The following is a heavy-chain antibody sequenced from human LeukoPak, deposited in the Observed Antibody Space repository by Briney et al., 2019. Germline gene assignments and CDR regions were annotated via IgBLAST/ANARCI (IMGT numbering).Heavy chain of an antibody. CDR2: ISGSGGST. J-gene: IGHJ4*02. CDR1: GFSFSSYG. CDR3: AKDRREFYGPKFDY. V-gene: IGHV3-23*01. D-gene: IGHD2/OR15-2a*01. Sequence: PGGSLRLSCAASGFSFSSYGMHWVRQAPGKGLEWVSAISGSGGSTYYADSVKGRFTISRDNSKNTLYLQMNSLRAEDTAVYYCAKDRREFYGPKFDYWGQGTLVTVSS.